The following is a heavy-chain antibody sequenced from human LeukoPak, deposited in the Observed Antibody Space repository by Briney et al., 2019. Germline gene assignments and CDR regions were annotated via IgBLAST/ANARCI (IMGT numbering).Heavy chain of an antibody. CDR3: ARQRLGLAGTPDSYYYYYMDV. V-gene: IGHV5-51*01. J-gene: IGHJ6*03. CDR2: IYPGDSDT. Sequence: GESLKISCKGSGYNFTIYWIGWVRQMPGKGLEWMGIIYPGDSDTRYSPSFQGQVTISVDKSTSTAYLQWSSLEASDTAIYYCARQRLGLAGTPDSYYYYYMDVWGTGTTVTISS. D-gene: IGHD1-7*01. CDR1: GYNFTIYW.